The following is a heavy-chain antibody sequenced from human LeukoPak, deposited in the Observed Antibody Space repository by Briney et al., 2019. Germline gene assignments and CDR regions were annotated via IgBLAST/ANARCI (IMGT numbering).Heavy chain of an antibody. J-gene: IGHJ4*02. Sequence: SETLSLTCVVSGGSVSGYYWGWIRQPPGKGLEWIGEINHSGSTNYNPSLKSRVTISVDTSKNQFSLKLSSVTAADTAVYYCATGYSYPHYWGQGTLVTVSS. D-gene: IGHD5-18*01. CDR3: ATGYSYPHY. CDR1: GGSVSGYY. V-gene: IGHV4-34*01. CDR2: INHSGST.